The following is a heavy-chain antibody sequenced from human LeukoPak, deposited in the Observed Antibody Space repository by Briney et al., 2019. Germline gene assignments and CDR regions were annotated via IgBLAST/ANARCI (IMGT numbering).Heavy chain of an antibody. Sequence: ASVKVSCKASGYTFTSYDINWVRQATGQGLEWMGWMKPNSGNTGYAQKFQGRVTITRNTSISTAYMELSSLRSEDTAVYYCARVLRWNYVEDAFDIWGQGTMVTVSS. CDR1: GYTFTSYD. CDR3: ARVLRWNYVEDAFDI. V-gene: IGHV1-8*03. CDR2: MKPNSGNT. J-gene: IGHJ3*02. D-gene: IGHD1-7*01.